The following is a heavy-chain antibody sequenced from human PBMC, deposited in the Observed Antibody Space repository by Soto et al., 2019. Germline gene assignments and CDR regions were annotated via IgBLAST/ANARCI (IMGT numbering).Heavy chain of an antibody. D-gene: IGHD3-22*01. J-gene: IGHJ4*02. CDR3: ARAYYHSSGYYFLDY. Sequence: GASVKVSCKASGYTFTDYYFHWVRQAPGQGLEWMGWINPNNDGTNYAQNFQGRVTMTRDTSVNTAYMEPSSLTSDDTAMYYCARAYYHSSGYYFLDYWGQGSQVTVPQ. CDR2: INPNNDGT. CDR1: GYTFTDYY. V-gene: IGHV1-2*02.